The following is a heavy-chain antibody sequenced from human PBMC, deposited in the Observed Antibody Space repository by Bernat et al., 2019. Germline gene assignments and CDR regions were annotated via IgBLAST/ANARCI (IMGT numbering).Heavy chain of an antibody. V-gene: IGHV1-46*03. CDR3: ARDPRIAAAGNYFDY. D-gene: IGHD6-13*01. CDR2: INPSGGST. Sequence: QVQLVQSGAEVKKPGASVKVSCKASGYTFTSYYMHWVRQAPGQGLEWMGIINPSGGSTSYAQKFQGRVTMTRDTSTSTVYMELSSLRSEDTAVYYCARDPRIAAAGNYFDYWGQGTLVTVSS. CDR1: GYTFTSYY. J-gene: IGHJ4*02.